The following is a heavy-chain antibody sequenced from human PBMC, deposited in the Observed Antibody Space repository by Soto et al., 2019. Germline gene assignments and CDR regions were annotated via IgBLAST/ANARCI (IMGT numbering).Heavy chain of an antibody. CDR1: GYTFTGYY. Sequence: ASVKVSCKASGYTFTGYYMHWVRQAPGQGLEWMGWINPNSGGTNYAQKSQGRVTMTRDTSISTAYMELSRLRSDDTAVYYCARGGRCSSTSCHRRYYYGMDVWGQGTTVTVSS. CDR3: ARGGRCSSTSCHRRYYYGMDV. V-gene: IGHV1-2*02. J-gene: IGHJ6*02. D-gene: IGHD2-2*02. CDR2: INPNSGGT.